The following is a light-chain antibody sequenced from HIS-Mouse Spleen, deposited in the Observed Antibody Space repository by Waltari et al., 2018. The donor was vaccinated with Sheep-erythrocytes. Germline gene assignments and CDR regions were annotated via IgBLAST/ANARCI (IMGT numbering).Light chain of an antibody. CDR2: DVS. CDR1: SSDVGGYNY. V-gene: IGLV2-11*01. Sequence: QSALTQPRSVSGSPGPSVTISCPGTSSDVGGYNYFSWYQQHPGKAPKLMIYDVSKRPSGVPDRFSGSKSGNTASLTISGLQAEDEADYYCCSYAGSYNHVFATGTKVTVL. J-gene: IGLJ1*01. CDR3: CSYAGSYNHV.